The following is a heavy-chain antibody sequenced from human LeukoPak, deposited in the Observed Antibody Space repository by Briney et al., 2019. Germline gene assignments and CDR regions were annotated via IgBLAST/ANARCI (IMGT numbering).Heavy chain of an antibody. J-gene: IGHJ4*02. V-gene: IGHV4-34*01. CDR3: ARQEGDYVDH. CDR1: GGSFSGYC. Sequence: SETLSLTCAVYGGSFSGYCWSWIRQPPGKGLEWIGEINHSGSTNYNPSLKSRVTISVETSKNQFSVNLSSVTAADTAVYYCARQEGDYVDHWGQGTLVTVSS. CDR2: INHSGST.